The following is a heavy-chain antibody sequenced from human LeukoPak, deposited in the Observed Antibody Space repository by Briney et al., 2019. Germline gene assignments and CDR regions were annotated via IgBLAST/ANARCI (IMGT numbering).Heavy chain of an antibody. J-gene: IGHJ4*02. CDR1: GFTFSSYS. Sequence: PGGSLRLSCAASGFTFSSYSMNWVRQAPGKGLEWVSSISSSSSYIYYADSVKGRFTISRDNSRNTMDLQMNSLKTEDTAIYYCTTISSGRALGYWGQGTLVTVSS. V-gene: IGHV3-21*03. D-gene: IGHD1-26*01. CDR3: TTISSGRALGY. CDR2: ISSSSSYI.